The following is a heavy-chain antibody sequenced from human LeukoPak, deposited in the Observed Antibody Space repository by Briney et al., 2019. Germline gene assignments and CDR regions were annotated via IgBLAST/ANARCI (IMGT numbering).Heavy chain of an antibody. CDR2: INPSGGST. V-gene: IGHV1-46*01. Sequence: ASVKVSCKVSGYTLTELSMHWVRQAPGQGLEWMGIINPSGGSTSYAQKFQGRVTMTRDTSTSTVYMELSSLRSEDTAVYYCARDPTSSYYYGSGDYWGQGTLVTVSS. D-gene: IGHD3-10*01. CDR3: ARDPTSSYYYGSGDY. CDR1: GYTLTELS. J-gene: IGHJ4*02.